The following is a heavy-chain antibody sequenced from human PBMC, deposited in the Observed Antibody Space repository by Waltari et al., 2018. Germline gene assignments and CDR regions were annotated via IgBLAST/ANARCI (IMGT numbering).Heavy chain of an antibody. CDR1: GYSISSGYY. CDR3: ARGRITMVRGLLSGAFDI. V-gene: IGHV4-38-2*01. CDR2: IYHSGST. Sequence: QVQLQESGPGLVKPSETLSLTCAVSGYSISSGYYWRWIRQPQGKGLEWIGSIYHSGSTYYNPSLKSRVTISVDTSKNQFSLKLSSVTAADTAVYYCARGRITMVRGLLSGAFDIWGQGTMVTVSS. J-gene: IGHJ3*02. D-gene: IGHD3-10*01.